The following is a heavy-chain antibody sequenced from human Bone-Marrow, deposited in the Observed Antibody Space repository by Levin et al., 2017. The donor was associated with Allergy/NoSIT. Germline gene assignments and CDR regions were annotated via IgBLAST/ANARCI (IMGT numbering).Heavy chain of an antibody. CDR1: GFTFSSYW. Sequence: QAGESLKISCAASGFTFSSYWMSWVRQAPGKGLEWVANIKQDGSEKYYVDSVKGRFTISRDSAKNSVYLQMSSLRVEDTAVYYCARNWRSAFDIWGQGTVVTVSS. CDR3: ARNWRSAFDI. V-gene: IGHV3-7*04. J-gene: IGHJ3*02. CDR2: IKQDGSEK.